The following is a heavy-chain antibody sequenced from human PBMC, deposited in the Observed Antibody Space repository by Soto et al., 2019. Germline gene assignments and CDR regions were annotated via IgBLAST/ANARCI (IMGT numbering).Heavy chain of an antibody. D-gene: IGHD2-15*01. CDR3: VTGWSED. Sequence: EVQLVESGGGLVQPGGSLRLSCVVSEFTFSSSWMHWVRQGLVMGLVWVSRMNSDGSITNYADPVTGRFTHSRDNAKNMLYLQMISLRAEDTAIYYCVTGWSEDWGQGPLVTVSS. CDR1: EFTFSSSW. V-gene: IGHV3-74*01. CDR2: MNSDGSIT. J-gene: IGHJ4*02.